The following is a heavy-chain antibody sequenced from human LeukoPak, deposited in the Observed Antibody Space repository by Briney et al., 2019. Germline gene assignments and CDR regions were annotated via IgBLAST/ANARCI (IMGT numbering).Heavy chain of an antibody. J-gene: IGHJ4*02. CDR3: ARQLATELDF. D-gene: IGHD5-24*01. Sequence: GGSLRLSCTASGFNVSNNYMAWVRLPPGKGLEWVSVLYGGGNTYYADSVKGRFTISGDNSKNTVYLRLNSLRAEDTAVYYCARQLATELDFWGLGTLVTVSS. V-gene: IGHV3-53*01. CDR1: GFNVSNNY. CDR2: LYGGGNT.